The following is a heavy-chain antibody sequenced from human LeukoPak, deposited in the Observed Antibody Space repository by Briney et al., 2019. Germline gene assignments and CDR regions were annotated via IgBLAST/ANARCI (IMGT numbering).Heavy chain of an antibody. CDR2: IYSGGST. J-gene: IGHJ4*02. D-gene: IGHD2-2*01. V-gene: IGHV3-53*01. CDR1: AFTVSSNY. CDR3: AKDWSCSSASCRFDY. Sequence: PGGSLRLSCAASAFTVSSNYMSWVRQAPGKGLEWVSVIYSGGSTYYADSVKGRFTISRDNSKNTLYLQMNSLRAEDTAVYYCAKDWSCSSASCRFDYWGQGTLVTVSS.